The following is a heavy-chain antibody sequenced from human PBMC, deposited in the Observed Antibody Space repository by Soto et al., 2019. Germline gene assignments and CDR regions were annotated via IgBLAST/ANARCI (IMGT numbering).Heavy chain of an antibody. D-gene: IGHD2-15*01. CDR2: MNPNSGNT. J-gene: IGHJ6*02. V-gene: IGHV1-8*01. CDR3: ARDRTPIVVVVAATQGYYYYGMDV. Sequence: ASVKVSCKASGYTFTSYDINWVRQATGQGLEWMGWMNPNSGNTDYAQKLQGRVTMTRDTSISTAYMELRSLRSDDTAVYYCARDRTPIVVVVAATQGYYYYGMDVWSQGTTVTVSS. CDR1: GYTFTSYD.